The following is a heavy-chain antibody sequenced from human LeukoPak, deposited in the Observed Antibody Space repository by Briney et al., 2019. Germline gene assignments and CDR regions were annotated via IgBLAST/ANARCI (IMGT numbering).Heavy chain of an antibody. CDR1: GGSISSYY. Sequence: PSKTLSLTCTVSGGSISSYYWSWIRQPAGKGLEWIGRIYTSGSTNYNPSLKSRVTMSVDTSKNQFSLKLSSVTAADTAVYYCARDLTYYYDSDHAFDIWGQGTMVTVSS. J-gene: IGHJ3*02. CDR2: IYTSGST. D-gene: IGHD3-22*01. CDR3: ARDLTYYYDSDHAFDI. V-gene: IGHV4-4*07.